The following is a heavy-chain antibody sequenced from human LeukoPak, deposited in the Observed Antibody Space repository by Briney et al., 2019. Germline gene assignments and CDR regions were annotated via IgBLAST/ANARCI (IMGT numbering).Heavy chain of an antibody. CDR2: IWYDGSNK. J-gene: IGHJ4*02. V-gene: IGHV3-33*01. CDR3: ARERGPYGDYELDY. Sequence: GGSLRLSCAASGFTLSSYGMHWVRQAPGKGLEWVAVIWYDGSNKYYADSVKGRFTISRDNSKNTLYLQMNSLRAEDTAVYYCARERGPYGDYELDYWGQGTLVTVSS. CDR1: GFTLSSYG. D-gene: IGHD4-17*01.